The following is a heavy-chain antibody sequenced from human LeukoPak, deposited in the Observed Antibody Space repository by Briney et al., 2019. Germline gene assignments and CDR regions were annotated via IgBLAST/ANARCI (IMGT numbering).Heavy chain of an antibody. CDR1: GFTFSSYA. CDR3: AKENYGDFGPYYFDY. V-gene: IGHV3-23*01. CDR2: ISGSGGST. D-gene: IGHD4-17*01. Sequence: GGSLRLSCAASGFTFSSYAMSWVRQAPGKGLEWVSAISGSGGSTHYADSVKGRFTISRDNSKNTLYLQMNSLRAEDTAVYYCAKENYGDFGPYYFDYWGQGTLVTVSS. J-gene: IGHJ4*02.